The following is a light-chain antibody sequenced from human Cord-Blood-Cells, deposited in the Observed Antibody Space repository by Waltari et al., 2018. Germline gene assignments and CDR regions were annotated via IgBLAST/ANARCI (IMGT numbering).Light chain of an antibody. Sequence: QSALTQPPSPSRSPGHPVTISCTATSRDVGGYNSVYWYQQHPGKAPKLMIYQVSKRPSGVPDGFSGAKSANTASLPASGLQAEDEADDYCSSYAGSNNLVFGGGTKLTVL. CDR3: SSYAGSNNLV. CDR2: QVS. J-gene: IGLJ3*02. V-gene: IGLV2-8*01. CDR1: SRDVGGYNS.